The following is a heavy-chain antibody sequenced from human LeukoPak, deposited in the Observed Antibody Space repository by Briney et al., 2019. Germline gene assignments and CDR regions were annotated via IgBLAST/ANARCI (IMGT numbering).Heavy chain of an antibody. CDR1: GLTFTNAW. Sequence: GGSLRLSCAASGLTFTNAWMTWVRQAPGKGLEWVGRIKSKADGGTTDYAAPVKGRFTISRDDSKNALYLQMNSLKIEDTAVYYCTTSLTSGAYIDYWGQGTLVTVSS. CDR2: IKSKADGGTT. D-gene: IGHD2-15*01. J-gene: IGHJ4*02. V-gene: IGHV3-15*01. CDR3: TTSLTSGAYIDY.